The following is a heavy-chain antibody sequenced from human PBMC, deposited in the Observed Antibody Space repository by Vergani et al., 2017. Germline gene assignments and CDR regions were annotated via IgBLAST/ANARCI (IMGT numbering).Heavy chain of an antibody. CDR1: GGSFSGYY. V-gene: IGHV4-34*01. J-gene: IGHJ6*02. D-gene: IGHD3-10*01. Sequence: QVQLQQWGAGLLKPSETLSLTCAVYGGSFSGYYWSWIRQPPGKGLEWIGEINHSGSTNYNPSLKSRVTISVDTSKNQFSLKLSSVTAADTAVYYCAFWVRGALYGMDVWGQGTTVTVSS. CDR2: INHSGST. CDR3: AFWVRGALYGMDV.